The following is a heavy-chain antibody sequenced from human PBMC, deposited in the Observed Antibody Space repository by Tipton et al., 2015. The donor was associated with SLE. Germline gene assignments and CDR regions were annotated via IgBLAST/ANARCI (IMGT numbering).Heavy chain of an antibody. CDR1: GYSISSGYY. D-gene: IGHD2-15*01. CDR3: ARRGVDCSGGSCYLNKPLPFDY. V-gene: IGHV4-34*01. Sequence: TLSLTCAVSGYSISSGYYWSWIRQPPGKGLEWIGEINHSGSTNYNPSLKSRVTISVDTSKNQFSLKLSSVTAADTAVYYCARRGVDCSGGSCYLNKPLPFDYWGQGTLVTVSS. J-gene: IGHJ4*02. CDR2: INHSGST.